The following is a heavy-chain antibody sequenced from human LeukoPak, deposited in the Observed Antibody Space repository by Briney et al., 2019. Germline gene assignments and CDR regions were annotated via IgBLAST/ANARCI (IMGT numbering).Heavy chain of an antibody. Sequence: SQTLSLTCTVSGGSISSGGYYWNWIRQHPGKGLEWIGYILYSGSTYYNPSLKSRLTISLDTSKNQFSLKLSSVTAADTAVYYCARSTMIEVPKGVFDFWGQGTLVTVSS. J-gene: IGHJ4*02. V-gene: IGHV4-31*03. CDR3: ARSTMIEVPKGVFDF. D-gene: IGHD3-22*01. CDR1: GGSISSGGYY. CDR2: ILYSGST.